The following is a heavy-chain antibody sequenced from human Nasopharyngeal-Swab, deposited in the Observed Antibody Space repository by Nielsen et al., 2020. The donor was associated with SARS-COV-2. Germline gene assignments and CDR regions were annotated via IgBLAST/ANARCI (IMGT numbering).Heavy chain of an antibody. J-gene: IGHJ4*02. CDR2: IYSGGST. CDR3: ARGIVGAIDY. D-gene: IGHD1-26*01. V-gene: IGHV3-53*01. CDR1: GFTVSSNY. Sequence: GSLKISCAASGFTVSSNYMSWVRQAPGKGLEWVSVIYSGGSTYYADSVKGRFTISRDNSKNTLYLQMNSLRAEDTAVYYCARGIVGAIDYWGQGTLVTVSS.